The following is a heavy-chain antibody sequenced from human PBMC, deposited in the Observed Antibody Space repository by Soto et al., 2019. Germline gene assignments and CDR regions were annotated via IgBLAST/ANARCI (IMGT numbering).Heavy chain of an antibody. Sequence: SETLSLTCAVYGGSFSGYYWSWIRQPPGKGLEWIGEINHSGSTNYNPSLKSRVTISVDTSKNQFSLKLSSVTAADTAVYYCARSPGYSSGWYWDNWFDPWGQGTLVTVSS. V-gene: IGHV4-34*01. CDR1: GGSFSGYY. J-gene: IGHJ5*02. CDR2: INHSGST. D-gene: IGHD6-19*01. CDR3: ARSPGYSSGWYWDNWFDP.